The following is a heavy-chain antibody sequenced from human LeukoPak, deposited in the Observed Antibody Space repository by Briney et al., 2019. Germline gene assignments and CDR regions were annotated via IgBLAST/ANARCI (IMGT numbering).Heavy chain of an antibody. D-gene: IGHD5-18*01. Sequence: GGSLRLSCAASGFTFSSYWMHWVRQAPGKGLVWVSRINSDGSSTSYADSAKGRFTISRDKAKNTLYLQMNSLRAEDTAVYYCARDTAMVYWYFDLWGRGTLVTVSS. CDR3: ARDTAMVYWYFDL. CDR1: GFTFSSYW. CDR2: INSDGSST. J-gene: IGHJ2*01. V-gene: IGHV3-74*01.